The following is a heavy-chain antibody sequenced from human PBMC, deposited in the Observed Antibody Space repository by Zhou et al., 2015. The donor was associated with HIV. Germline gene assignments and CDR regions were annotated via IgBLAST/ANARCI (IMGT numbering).Heavy chain of an antibody. CDR1: GGTFSSYA. V-gene: IGHV1-69*01. J-gene: IGHJ4*02. CDR3: ARDPTPPEYSGYDRGGDY. CDR2: IIPIFGTA. D-gene: IGHD5-12*01. Sequence: QVQLVQSGAEVKKPGSSVKVSCKASGGTFSSYAISWVRQAPGQGLEWMGGIIPIFGTANYAQKFQGRVTITADESTSTAYMELSSLRSEDTAVYYCARDPTPPEYSGYDRGGDYWGQGTLVTVSS.